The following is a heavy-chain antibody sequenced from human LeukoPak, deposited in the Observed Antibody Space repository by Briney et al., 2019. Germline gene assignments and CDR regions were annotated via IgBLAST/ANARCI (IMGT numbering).Heavy chain of an antibody. D-gene: IGHD3-16*01. J-gene: IGHJ4*02. Sequence: GGSLRLSCAVSGFIFNKAWMSWVRQAPGKGLEWVGRIYSNSDGGTTDYTAPVTGRFIISRDDSKNTVFLEMTSLRTDDTAVYHCAIYYDRQLHHGLIRYWGQGTLVTVSS. CDR1: GFIFNKAW. CDR2: IYSNSDGGTT. V-gene: IGHV3-15*01. CDR3: AIYYDRQLHHGLIRY.